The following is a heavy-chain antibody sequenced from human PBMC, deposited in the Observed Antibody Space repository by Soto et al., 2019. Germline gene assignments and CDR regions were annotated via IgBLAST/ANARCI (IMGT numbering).Heavy chain of an antibody. CDR3: AGQPTAGSYYDLGSYYYYYAMDV. CDR2: IYHSGST. Sequence: GSLRLSCAASGFTVNSNYMSWVRQPPGKGLEWIGEIYHSGSTYYNPSLKSRVTISVDTSKNQFSLKLSSVTAADTAVYYCAGQPTAGSYYDLGSYYYYYAMDVWGQGTTVTVSS. D-gene: IGHD3-10*01. CDR1: GFTVNSNY. V-gene: IGHV4-4*02. J-gene: IGHJ6*02.